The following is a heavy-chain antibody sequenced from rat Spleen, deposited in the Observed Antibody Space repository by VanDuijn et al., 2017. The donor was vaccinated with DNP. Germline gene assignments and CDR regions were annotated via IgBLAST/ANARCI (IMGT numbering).Heavy chain of an antibody. D-gene: IGHD1-4*01. CDR3: AGRPPPTRGPFDY. CDR1: GFIFSNHW. Sequence: EVQLVESGGGPVQPGRSLKLSCLASGFIFSNHWMTWIRQAPGKGLEWVASITNTGGSSYYLDSVKGRFSLSRDNAKSTLYLQVNSLRSEDTATYYCAGRPPPTRGPFDYWGQGVTVTVSS. CDR2: ITNTGGSS. V-gene: IGHV5-31*01. J-gene: IGHJ2*01.